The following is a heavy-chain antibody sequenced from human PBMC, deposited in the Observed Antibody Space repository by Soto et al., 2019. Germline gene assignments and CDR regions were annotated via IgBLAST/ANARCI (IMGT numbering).Heavy chain of an antibody. CDR3: ARDRLRRSSSTSYYCGMDV. CDR2: IYYSGST. J-gene: IGHJ6*02. Sequence: SETLSLTCTVSGGSISSGGYYWSWIRKHPGKGLEWIGYIYYSGSTYYNPSLKSRVTISVDTSKNQFSLKLSSVTAADTAVYYCARDRLRRSSSTSYYCGMDVWGQGTTVTVSS. D-gene: IGHD6-13*01. CDR1: GGSISSGGYY. V-gene: IGHV4-31*03.